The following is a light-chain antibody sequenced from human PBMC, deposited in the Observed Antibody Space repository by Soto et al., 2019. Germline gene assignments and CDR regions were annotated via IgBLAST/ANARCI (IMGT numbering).Light chain of an antibody. CDR2: GAS. Sequence: EIVLTQSPGTLSLSPGERATLSCRASQSVSSSYLAWYQQKPGQAPRLLIYGASSRATGIPDRFSGSESGTDFTLTISRLEPEDFAVYYCQQYGSQGFTFGPGTKVDIK. CDR3: QQYGSQGFT. CDR1: QSVSSSY. J-gene: IGKJ3*01. V-gene: IGKV3-20*01.